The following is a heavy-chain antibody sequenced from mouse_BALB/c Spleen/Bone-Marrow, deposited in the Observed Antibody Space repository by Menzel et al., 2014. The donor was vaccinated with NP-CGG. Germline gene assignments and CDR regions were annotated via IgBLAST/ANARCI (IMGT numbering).Heavy chain of an antibody. CDR2: IYPSDSYT. CDR1: GYTSTSYW. V-gene: IGHV1-69*02. Sequence: QVQLQQSGAELVRPGASVKVSCKASGYTSTSYWINWVKQRPGQGLEWIGNIYPSDSYTNYNQNLKDKATLTVDKSSSTAYMQLSSPTSEDSAVYYCTRQYGNYYAMDYWGQGTSVTVSS. J-gene: IGHJ4*01. CDR3: TRQYGNYYAMDY. D-gene: IGHD2-10*02.